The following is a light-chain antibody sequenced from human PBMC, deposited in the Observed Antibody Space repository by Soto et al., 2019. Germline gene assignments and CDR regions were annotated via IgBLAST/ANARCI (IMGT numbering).Light chain of an antibody. J-gene: IGLJ1*01. CDR1: SSDVGGYNY. Sequence: QSALTQPASVSGSPGQSITISCTGTSSDVGGYNYVSWYQQHPGKAPKLMIYEVSNRPSGVSNRSSGSKSGNTAPLTISGLQAEDEAGYYCSSYTSSSTVAFGTGTKVTVL. CDR3: SSYTSSSTVA. CDR2: EVS. V-gene: IGLV2-14*01.